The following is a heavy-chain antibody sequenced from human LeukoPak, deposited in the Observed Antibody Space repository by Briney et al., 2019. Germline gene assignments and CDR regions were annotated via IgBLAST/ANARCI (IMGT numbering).Heavy chain of an antibody. CDR2: IIPIFGTA. Sequence: SVKVSCKASGGTFSSYAISWVRQAPGQGLEWMGGIIPIFGTANNAQKFQGRVTITADESTSTAYMELSSLRSEDTAVYYCASGVEYQLLQGNWFDPWGQGTLVTVSS. D-gene: IGHD2-2*01. CDR3: ASGVEYQLLQGNWFDP. J-gene: IGHJ5*02. V-gene: IGHV1-69*13. CDR1: GGTFSSYA.